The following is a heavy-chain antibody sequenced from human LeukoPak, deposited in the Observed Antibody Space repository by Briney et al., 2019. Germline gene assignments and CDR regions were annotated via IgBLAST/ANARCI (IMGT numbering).Heavy chain of an antibody. CDR1: GGSISSGGYY. CDR2: IYYSGST. V-gene: IGHV4-31*03. Sequence: SATLSLTCTVSGGSISSGGYYWSWIRQHPGKGLEWIGYIYYSGSTYYNPSLKSRVTISVDTSKNQFSLKLSSVTAADTAVYYCARVASGYEGNWFDPWGQGTLVTVSS. J-gene: IGHJ5*02. D-gene: IGHD5-12*01. CDR3: ARVASGYEGNWFDP.